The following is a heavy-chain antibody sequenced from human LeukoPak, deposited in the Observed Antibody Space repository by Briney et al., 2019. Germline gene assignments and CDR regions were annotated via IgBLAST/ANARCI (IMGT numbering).Heavy chain of an antibody. V-gene: IGHV3-53*01. J-gene: IGHJ4*02. D-gene: IGHD2-2*01. Sequence: PGGSLRLSCAASGFTVSSNYMCWVRQAPGKGLEWVSVIYSGGSTYYADSVKGRFTISRDNSKNTLYLQMNSLRAEDTAVYYCAKGPLRGTAAAIDYWGQGTLVTVSS. CDR1: GFTVSSNY. CDR2: IYSGGST. CDR3: AKGPLRGTAAAIDY.